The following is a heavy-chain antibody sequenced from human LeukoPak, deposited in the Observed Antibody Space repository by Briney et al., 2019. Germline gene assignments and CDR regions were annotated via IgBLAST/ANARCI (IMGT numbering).Heavy chain of an antibody. V-gene: IGHV1-69*06. Sequence: ASVKVSCKASGGTFSSYAISWVRQAPGQGLEWMGGIIPIFGTAIYAQKFQGRVTMTEDTSTDTAYMELSSLRSEDTAVYYCATLKQQLVLQYFDYWGQGTLVTVSS. CDR1: GGTFSSYA. CDR3: ATLKQQLVLQYFDY. CDR2: IIPIFGTA. D-gene: IGHD6-13*01. J-gene: IGHJ4*02.